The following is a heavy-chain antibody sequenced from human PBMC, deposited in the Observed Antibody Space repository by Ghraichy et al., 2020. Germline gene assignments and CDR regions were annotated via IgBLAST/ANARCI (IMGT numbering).Heavy chain of an antibody. CDR3: AKGPGDPGAFDI. CDR1: GFTFSSYG. D-gene: IGHD2-2*01. CDR2: ISYDGSNK. J-gene: IGHJ3*02. V-gene: IGHV3-30*18. Sequence: GGSLRLSCAASGFTFSSYGMHWVRQAPGKGLEWVAVISYDGSNKYYADSVKGRFTISRDNSKNTLYLQMNSLRAEDTAVYYCAKGPGDPGAFDIWGQGTMVTVSS.